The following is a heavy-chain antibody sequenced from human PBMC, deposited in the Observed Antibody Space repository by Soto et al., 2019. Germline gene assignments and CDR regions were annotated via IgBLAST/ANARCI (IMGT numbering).Heavy chain of an antibody. J-gene: IGHJ4*02. CDR1: GFTFSSYG. Sequence: GGSLRLSCAASGFTFSSYGMHWVRQAPGKGLEWVAVISYDGSNKYYADSVKGRFTISRDNSKNTLYLQMNSLRAEDTALYYCAKGLTVTTGEYFDYWGQGTLVTVSS. V-gene: IGHV3-30*18. CDR3: AKGLTVTTGEYFDY. D-gene: IGHD4-17*01. CDR2: ISYDGSNK.